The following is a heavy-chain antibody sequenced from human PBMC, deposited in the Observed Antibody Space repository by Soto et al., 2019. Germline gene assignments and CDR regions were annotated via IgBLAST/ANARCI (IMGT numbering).Heavy chain of an antibody. CDR2: ISGSGGST. V-gene: IGHV3-23*01. CDR1: GFTFSSYA. CDR3: AKTGDCSGGSCYVPIFDYYYYYMDV. D-gene: IGHD2-15*01. Sequence: GGSLRLSCAASGFTFSSYAMSWVRQAPGKGLEWVSAISGSGGSTYYADSVKGRFTISRDNSKNTLYLQMNSLRAEDTAVYYCAKTGDCSGGSCYVPIFDYYYYYMDVWGKGTTVTVSS. J-gene: IGHJ6*03.